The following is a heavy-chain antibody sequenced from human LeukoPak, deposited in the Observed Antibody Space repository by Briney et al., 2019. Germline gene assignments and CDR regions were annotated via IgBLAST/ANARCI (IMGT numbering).Heavy chain of an antibody. D-gene: IGHD3-10*01. CDR3: ARDFGWAFDM. V-gene: IGHV3-48*02. Sequence: GGSLRLSCAASGFSFKTYSMNWVRQAPGKGLEWVSYIGSSSSTTVYADSVKGRFTISSDNAKNSLYLQMNSLRDEGTAVYYCARDFGWAFDMWGQGTVVTVSS. J-gene: IGHJ3*02. CDR2: IGSSSSTT. CDR1: GFSFKTYS.